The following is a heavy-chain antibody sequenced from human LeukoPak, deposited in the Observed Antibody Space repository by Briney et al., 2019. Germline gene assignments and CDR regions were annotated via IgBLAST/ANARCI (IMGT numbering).Heavy chain of an antibody. CDR1: GFTFSSYG. CDR3: AKDGGSSSGWLKYYFDY. Sequence: GGSLRLSCAASGFTFSSYGMHWVRQAPGKGLEWVAVIWYDGSNKYYADSVKGRFTISRDNSKNTLYLQMNSLRAEDTAVYYCAKDGGSSSGWLKYYFDYWGQGTLVTVSS. D-gene: IGHD6-19*01. V-gene: IGHV3-33*06. CDR2: IWYDGSNK. J-gene: IGHJ4*02.